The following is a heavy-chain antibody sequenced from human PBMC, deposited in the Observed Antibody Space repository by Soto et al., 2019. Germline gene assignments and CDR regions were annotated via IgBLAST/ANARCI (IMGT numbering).Heavy chain of an antibody. J-gene: IGHJ6*03. CDR1: GFTFSSYA. Sequence: EVQLLESGGGLVQPGGSLRLSCAASGFTFSSYAMSWVRQAPGKGLEWVSAISGSGGSTYYADSVKGRFTISRDNSKNTLYQQMNSLRAEDTAVYYCTAFLSPYYYYYYMDVWGKGTTVTVSS. CDR3: TAFLSPYYYYYYMDV. CDR2: ISGSGGST. V-gene: IGHV3-23*01.